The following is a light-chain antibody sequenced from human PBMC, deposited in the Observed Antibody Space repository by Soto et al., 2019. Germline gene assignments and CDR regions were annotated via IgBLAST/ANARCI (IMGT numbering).Light chain of an antibody. CDR3: SSYTSSSTHAV. J-gene: IGLJ7*01. CDR1: SIDVGGYDY. Sequence: QSVLTQPASVSGSPGQSITISCTGTSIDVGGYDYVSWYQQHPGKAPKLMIYDVSNRPSGVSNRFSGSKSGNTASLTISGLQAEDEADYYCSSYTSSSTHAVFGGGTQLTVL. V-gene: IGLV2-14*01. CDR2: DVS.